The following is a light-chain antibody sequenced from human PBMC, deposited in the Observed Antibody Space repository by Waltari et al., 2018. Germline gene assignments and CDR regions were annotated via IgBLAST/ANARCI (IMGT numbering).Light chain of an antibody. Sequence: EIVLTQSPGTLSLSPGERATLSCRASQSIGKYLVWYQQKPGQAPRLLMYAASTRATGIPDRFRGSGSGTDFSLTISRLEPEDFAVYYCQKYDRLPATFGQGTKVEIK. V-gene: IGKV3-20*01. CDR3: QKYDRLPAT. J-gene: IGKJ1*01. CDR1: QSIGKY. CDR2: AAS.